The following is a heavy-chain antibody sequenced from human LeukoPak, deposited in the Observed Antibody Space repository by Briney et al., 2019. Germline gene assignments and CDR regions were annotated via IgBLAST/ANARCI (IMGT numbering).Heavy chain of an antibody. V-gene: IGHV3-74*01. CDR1: GFTFTSYW. CDR3: ARGGLRGSSWFDY. D-gene: IGHD3-10*01. J-gene: IGHJ5*01. CDR2: INGDGSST. Sequence: GGSLRLSCAASGFTFTSYWMHWVRQAPGKGLVWVSRINGDGSSTIYADSVKGRITISRDNAKNTLYLQMNSLRGEDTAVYYCARGGLRGSSWFDYWGQGTLVTVSS.